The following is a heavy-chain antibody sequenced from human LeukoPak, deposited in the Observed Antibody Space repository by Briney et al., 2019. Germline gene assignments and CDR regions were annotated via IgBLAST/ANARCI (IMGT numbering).Heavy chain of an antibody. CDR3: AREGDYGDSDY. J-gene: IGHJ4*02. CDR2: ITSSGSIM. Sequence: GGSLRLSCAASGFTFSNYEMNWVRQAPGKALECVSYITSSGSIMYYPDSVKGRFTISRDNAKNSLYLQMNSLRAEDTAVYYCAREGDYGDSDYWGQGTLVTVSS. D-gene: IGHD4-17*01. CDR1: GFTFSNYE. V-gene: IGHV3-48*03.